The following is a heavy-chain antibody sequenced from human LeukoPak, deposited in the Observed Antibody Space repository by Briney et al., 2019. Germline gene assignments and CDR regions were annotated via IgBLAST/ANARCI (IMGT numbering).Heavy chain of an antibody. J-gene: IGHJ5*02. Sequence: SVKVSCKASGGTFSSYAISWVRQAPGQGLEWMGGTIPIFGTANYAQKFQGRVTITADESTSTAYMELSSLRSEDTAVYYCARDFTSSGWYALNRFDPWGQGTLVTVSS. V-gene: IGHV1-69*13. D-gene: IGHD6-19*01. CDR1: GGTFSSYA. CDR2: TIPIFGTA. CDR3: ARDFTSSGWYALNRFDP.